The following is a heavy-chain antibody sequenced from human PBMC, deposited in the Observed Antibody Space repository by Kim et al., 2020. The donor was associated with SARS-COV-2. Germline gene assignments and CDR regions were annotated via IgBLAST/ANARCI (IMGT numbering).Heavy chain of an antibody. CDR2: INHSGST. CDR1: GGSFSGYY. D-gene: IGHD6-13*01. V-gene: IGHV4-34*01. CDR3: ARFGVYTLLSSSFAFRYFDI. J-gene: IGHJ3*02. Sequence: SETLSLTCAVYGGSFSGYYWSWIRQPPGKGLEWIGEINHSGSTNYNPSLKSRVTISVDTSKNQFSLKLSSVTAADTAVYYCARFGVYTLLSSSFAFRYFDIWGQGTMVTVSS.